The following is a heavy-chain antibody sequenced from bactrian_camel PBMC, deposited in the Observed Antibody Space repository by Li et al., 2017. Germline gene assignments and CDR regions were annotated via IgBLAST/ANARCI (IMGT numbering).Heavy chain of an antibody. CDR1: GVAFTYFC. D-gene: IGHD5*01. CDR2: IDSEGDT. CDR3: AAGQGVGWCLDVIRVGAEADFDY. V-gene: IGHV3S6*01. Sequence: VQLVESGGGSVQAGGSLSLSCVASGVAFTYFCMGWFRRPPGKEREGIAVIDSEGDTAYAESLKDRFTISVDNAKNTLYLQMNSLKPEDTATYYWAAGQGVGWCLDVIRVGAEADFDYRGQGTQVTVS. J-gene: IGHJ6*01.